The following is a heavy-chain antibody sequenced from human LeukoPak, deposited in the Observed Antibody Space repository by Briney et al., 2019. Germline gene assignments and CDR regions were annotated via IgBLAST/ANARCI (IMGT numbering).Heavy chain of an antibody. CDR1: GFTFSSYA. CDR2: ISYDGSNK. Sequence: GGSLRLSCAASGFTFSSYAMHWVRQAPSKGLEWVAVISYDGSNKYYADSVKGRFTISRDNSKNTLYLQMNSLRAEDTAVYYCARPPPATAMPFDYWGQGTLVTVSS. CDR3: ARPPPATAMPFDY. D-gene: IGHD2-2*01. J-gene: IGHJ4*02. V-gene: IGHV3-30-3*01.